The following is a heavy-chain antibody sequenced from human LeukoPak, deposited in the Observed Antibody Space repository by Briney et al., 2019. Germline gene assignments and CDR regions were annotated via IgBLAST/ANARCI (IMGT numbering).Heavy chain of an antibody. CDR3: ARHKSDYGDYHAH. J-gene: IGHJ4*02. CDR1: DGSMSVYY. CDR2: IYYSVGT. D-gene: IGHD4-17*01. Sequence: PSETLSLTCTVPDGSMSVYYWSWIRQPPGKGLEWVGYIYYSVGTNYNPSLKRRVTISEHRSMNQFSLKLSSVTAAATTVQYCARHKSDYGDYHAHWGQGTLVTVSS. V-gene: IGHV4-59*08.